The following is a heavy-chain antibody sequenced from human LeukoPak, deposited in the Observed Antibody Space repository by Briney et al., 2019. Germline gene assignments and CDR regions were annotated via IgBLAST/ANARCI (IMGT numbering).Heavy chain of an antibody. Sequence: AVKVTCKASGGNFSSSAISWVRQAPGQGLDWMGRIIPNLGVRNYAQKFQDRVTIIAGKSTSTVYMELSSLRSEDTAVYYCARRMYYYGSGTSYYFDYWGQGTLVTVSS. D-gene: IGHD3-10*01. J-gene: IGHJ4*02. CDR1: GGNFSSSA. CDR3: ARRMYYYGSGTSYYFDY. CDR2: IIPNLGVR. V-gene: IGHV1-69*04.